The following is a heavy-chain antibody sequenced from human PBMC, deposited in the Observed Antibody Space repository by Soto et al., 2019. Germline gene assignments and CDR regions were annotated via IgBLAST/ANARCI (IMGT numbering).Heavy chain of an antibody. Sequence: GGSLRLSCAVSGFTFNSNDMTWFRQAPGKGLEWVSTISSSGAFTYHADSVRGRLTISRDNSKNTVYLQMNSLRAEDTAVYYCAKNPGYYYDSTGYHFDYWGQGTLVTVSS. D-gene: IGHD3-22*01. CDR3: AKNPGYYYDSTGYHFDY. J-gene: IGHJ4*02. CDR2: ISSSGAFT. V-gene: IGHV3-23*01. CDR1: GFTFNSND.